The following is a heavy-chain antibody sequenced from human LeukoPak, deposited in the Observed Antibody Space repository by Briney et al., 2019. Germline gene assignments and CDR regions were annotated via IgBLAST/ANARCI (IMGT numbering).Heavy chain of an antibody. CDR1: GFTFSSYW. Sequence: GGSLRLSCAASGFTFSSYWMSWVRQAPGKGLEWVANIKQDGSEKYYVDSVKGRFTISRDNAKNSLYLQMNSLRAEDTAVYYCARSPRAGYCSSTSCYNDAFDIWGQGTMVTVSS. D-gene: IGHD2-2*01. J-gene: IGHJ3*02. CDR3: ARSPRAGYCSSTSCYNDAFDI. CDR2: IKQDGSEK. V-gene: IGHV3-7*01.